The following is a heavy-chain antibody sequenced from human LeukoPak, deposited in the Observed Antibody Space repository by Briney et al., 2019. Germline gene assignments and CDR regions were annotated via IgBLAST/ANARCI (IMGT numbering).Heavy chain of an antibody. Sequence: SDPALVKPTETLTLTCTFSGFSLSTSGMCVSWIRQPPGKALQWLARIDWDDDKYYSTSLETRLTISKDTSKNQVVLTMTKMDPVDTATYYCARMTAGYSSGWFAFDIWGQGTMVTVSS. J-gene: IGHJ3*02. CDR3: ARMTAGYSSGWFAFDI. D-gene: IGHD6-19*01. V-gene: IGHV2-70*11. CDR2: IDWDDDK. CDR1: GFSLSTSGMC.